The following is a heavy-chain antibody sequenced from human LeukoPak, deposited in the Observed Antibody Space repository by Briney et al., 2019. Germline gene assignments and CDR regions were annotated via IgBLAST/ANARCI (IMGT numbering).Heavy chain of an antibody. CDR3: ARSTYYYDSSGYYGGWFDP. CDR1: GYSFTSYW. J-gene: IGHJ5*02. D-gene: IGHD3-22*01. Sequence: GESLKICCKGSGYSFTSYWIGWVRQMPGKGLEWMGIIYPGDSDTRYSPSFQGQVTISADKSISTAYLQWSSLKASDTAMYYCARSTYYYDSSGYYGGWFDPWGQGTLVTVSS. CDR2: IYPGDSDT. V-gene: IGHV5-51*01.